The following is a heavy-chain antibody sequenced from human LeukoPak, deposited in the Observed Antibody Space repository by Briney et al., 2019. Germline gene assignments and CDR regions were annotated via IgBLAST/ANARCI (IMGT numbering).Heavy chain of an antibody. Sequence: GASVKVSCKASGGTLSSYAISWVRQAPGQGLEWMGGIIPIFGTANYAQKFQGRVTITADESTSTAYMELSSLRSEDTAVYYCAREEFAGATLFFDYWGQGTLVTVSS. CDR1: GGTLSSYA. CDR3: AREEFAGATLFFDY. V-gene: IGHV1-69*13. CDR2: IIPIFGTA. D-gene: IGHD1-26*01. J-gene: IGHJ4*02.